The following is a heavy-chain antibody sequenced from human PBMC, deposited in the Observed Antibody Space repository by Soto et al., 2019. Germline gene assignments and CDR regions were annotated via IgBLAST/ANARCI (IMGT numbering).Heavy chain of an antibody. J-gene: IGHJ6*02. V-gene: IGHV2-5*02. Sequence: QITLKESGPTLVKPTQTLTLTCTFSAFSLSTGGVGVGWIRQPPGKALEWLALIYWDDDKRYSPSLRSRLTITKDPSKNQVVLTMTNMDPVATATYYCIQSRCGGDCLQSYASYYYYGMDVWGQGTPITVSS. CDR1: AFSLSTGGVG. D-gene: IGHD2-21*02. CDR2: IYWDDDK. CDR3: IQSRCGGDCLQSYASYYYYGMDV.